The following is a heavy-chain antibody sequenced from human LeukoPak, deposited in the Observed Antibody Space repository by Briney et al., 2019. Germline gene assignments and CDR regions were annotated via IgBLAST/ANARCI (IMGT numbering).Heavy chain of an antibody. D-gene: IGHD2-15*01. V-gene: IGHV1-46*01. CDR1: GYNFISYH. CDR3: SRELSGGYFDF. CDR2: INPRDANT. J-gene: IGHJ4*02. Sequence: ASVKVSCKASGYNFISYHMHWVRQAPGQGLEWMGMINPRDANTYYAQKFQGRVTMTRDTDTSTVYMELSSLRSEDTAMYYCSRELSGGYFDFWGQGSLVTVSS.